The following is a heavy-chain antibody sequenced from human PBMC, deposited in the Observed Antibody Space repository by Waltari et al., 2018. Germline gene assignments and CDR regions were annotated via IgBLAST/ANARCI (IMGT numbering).Heavy chain of an antibody. Sequence: QVQLQQWGTGLLKPSETLSLTCAVYGGSFSGYYWSWIRQPPGKGLEWIGEINHSGSTNYNPSLKSRVTISVDTSKNQFSLKLSSVTAADTAVYYCARDNLYDYVWGSYRYMDYWGQGTLVTVSS. J-gene: IGHJ4*02. CDR2: INHSGST. CDR3: ARDNLYDYVWGSYRYMDY. CDR1: GGSFSGYY. V-gene: IGHV4-34*01. D-gene: IGHD3-16*02.